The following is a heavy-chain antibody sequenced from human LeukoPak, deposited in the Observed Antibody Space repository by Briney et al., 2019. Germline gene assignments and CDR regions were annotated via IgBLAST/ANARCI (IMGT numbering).Heavy chain of an antibody. CDR1: GFTFDDYA. V-gene: IGHV3-9*01. CDR3: VKDILDKIVVVTAIQAAFHI. J-gene: IGHJ3*02. D-gene: IGHD2-21*02. CDR2: ISWNSGSI. Sequence: GGSLRLSCAASGFTFDDYAMHWVRRAPGKGLEWVSGISWNSGSIGYADSVKGRFTISRDNAKNSLYLQMNSLRAEDTALYYCVKDILDKIVVVTAIQAAFHIWGQGTMVTVSS.